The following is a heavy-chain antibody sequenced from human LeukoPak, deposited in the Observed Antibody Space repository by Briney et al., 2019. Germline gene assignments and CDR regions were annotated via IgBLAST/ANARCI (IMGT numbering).Heavy chain of an antibody. V-gene: IGHV3-30*18. CDR1: EFSVGSNY. CDR2: ISYDGSNK. D-gene: IGHD1-26*01. Sequence: GGSLRLSCAASEFSVGSNYMSWVRQAPGKGLEWVAVISYDGSNKYYADSVKGRFTISRDNSKNTLYLQMNSLRAEDTAVYYCAKDAVSGSPLAAAFDIWGQGTMVTVSS. J-gene: IGHJ3*02. CDR3: AKDAVSGSPLAAAFDI.